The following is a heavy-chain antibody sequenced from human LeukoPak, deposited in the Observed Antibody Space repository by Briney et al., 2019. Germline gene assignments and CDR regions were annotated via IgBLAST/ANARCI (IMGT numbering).Heavy chain of an antibody. J-gene: IGHJ6*03. Sequence: SETLSLTCTVSVGSIRSYYWSWIRQPPGKGLEWIVYIYYSGSTNYNPSLKSRVTISVDTSKHQFSLKLSSVTAADTAVYYCARARVVWDYYYYMDVWGKGTTVTVSS. V-gene: IGHV4-59*01. D-gene: IGHD3-16*01. CDR2: IYYSGST. CDR1: VGSIRSYY. CDR3: ARARVVWDYYYYMDV.